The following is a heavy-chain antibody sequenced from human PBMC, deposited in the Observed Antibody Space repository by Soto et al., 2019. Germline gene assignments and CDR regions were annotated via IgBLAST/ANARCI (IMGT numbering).Heavy chain of an antibody. CDR2: ISSSSNYI. V-gene: IGHV3-21*06. Sequence: VQLVQSGGGLVKPGGSLRLSCATSGFTFSTYNRNWVRQAPGKGLEWVSCISSSSNYIYYADSLKGRFTVSRDNAKNSLYLQMNSLRAEDTAVYYCARDQLVDYWGQGTLVTVSS. CDR3: ARDQLVDY. J-gene: IGHJ4*02. D-gene: IGHD6-13*01. CDR1: GFTFSTYN.